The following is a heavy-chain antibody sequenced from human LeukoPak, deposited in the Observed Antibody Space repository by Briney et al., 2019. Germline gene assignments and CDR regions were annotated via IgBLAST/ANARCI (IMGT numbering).Heavy chain of an antibody. J-gene: IGHJ5*02. Sequence: PSETLSLTCAVSGGSFSGYYWSWIRQPPGKGLEWIGEINHSGSTNYNPSLKSRVTISVDTSKNQFSLKLSSVTAADTAVYYCARVDDCSSTSCYAGWFDPWGQGTLVTVSS. CDR3: ARVDDCSSTSCYAGWFDP. V-gene: IGHV4-34*01. D-gene: IGHD2-2*01. CDR1: GGSFSGYY. CDR2: INHSGST.